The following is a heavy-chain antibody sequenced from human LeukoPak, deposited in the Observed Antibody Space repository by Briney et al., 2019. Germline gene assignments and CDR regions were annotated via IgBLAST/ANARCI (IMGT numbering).Heavy chain of an antibody. V-gene: IGHV1-8*01. CDR1: GYTFTSYD. CDR2: MNPNSGNT. Sequence: ASVKVSCKASGYTFTSYDINWVRQATGQGLEWMGWMNPNSGNTGYAQEFQGRVTMTRNTSISTAYMELSSLRSEDTAVYYCAKDTAMVPNNWFDPWGQGTLVTVSS. CDR3: AKDTAMVPNNWFDP. D-gene: IGHD5-18*01. J-gene: IGHJ5*02.